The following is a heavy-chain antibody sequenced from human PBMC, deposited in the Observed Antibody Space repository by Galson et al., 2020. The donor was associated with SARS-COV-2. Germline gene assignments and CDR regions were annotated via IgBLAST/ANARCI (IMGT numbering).Heavy chain of an antibody. J-gene: IGHJ4*02. CDR3: ARRRGNSNFDY. CDR1: GCSFASYW. D-gene: IGHD2-21*02. V-gene: IGHV5-51*01. CDR2: IYPGDSDT. Sequence: GESLKISCKCSGCSFASYWIGRVRQMPGKGLEWMGIIYPGDSDTRYSPSFQGQVTISADKSISTAYLQWSSLKASDTAMYYCARRRGNSNFDYWGQGTLVTVSS.